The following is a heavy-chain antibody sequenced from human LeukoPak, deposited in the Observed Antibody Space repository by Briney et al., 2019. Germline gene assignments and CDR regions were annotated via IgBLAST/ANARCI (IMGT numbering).Heavy chain of an antibody. J-gene: IGHJ4*02. Sequence: GGSLRLSCVVSGFTFSDYAMSWVRQAPEKGLDWVSVISGSAHKIRYADSVKGRFTISRDNSENTVYLQMNNLRAEDTALYYCAGRPTGYSSGYVYWGQGTLVTVSS. D-gene: IGHD5-18*01. CDR3: AGRPTGYSSGYVY. V-gene: IGHV3-23*01. CDR2: ISGSAHKI. CDR1: GFTFSDYA.